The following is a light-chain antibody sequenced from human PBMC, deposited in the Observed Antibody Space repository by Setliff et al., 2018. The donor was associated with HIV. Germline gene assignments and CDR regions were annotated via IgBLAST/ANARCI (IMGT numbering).Light chain of an antibody. CDR3: SSSVLSTNSYV. CDR1: SSDVGKYNL. J-gene: IGLJ1*01. CDR2: QAT. Sequence: QSALTQPASVSGSPGQSITISCTGISSDVGKYNLVSWYQQHPGKAPKLMIYQATKWPSGVSSRFSGCRSCNTTSRTISGLQDEDEADYYCSSSVLSTNSYVFGTATKVTVL. V-gene: IGLV2-23*01.